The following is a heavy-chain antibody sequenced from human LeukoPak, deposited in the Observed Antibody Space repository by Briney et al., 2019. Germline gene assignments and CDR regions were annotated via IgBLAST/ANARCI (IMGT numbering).Heavy chain of an antibody. Sequence: PGGSLRLSCAASGFTFSSYGMHWVRQAPGKGLEWVAVISYDGSNKYYADSVKGRFTISRDITKNTLYLQMNSLRAEDTATYYCAKGGLQSSEWSPPLNCWGQGTLVTVSS. V-gene: IGHV3-30*18. D-gene: IGHD3-3*01. CDR1: GFTFSSYG. CDR3: AKGGLQSSEWSPPLNC. CDR2: ISYDGSNK. J-gene: IGHJ4*02.